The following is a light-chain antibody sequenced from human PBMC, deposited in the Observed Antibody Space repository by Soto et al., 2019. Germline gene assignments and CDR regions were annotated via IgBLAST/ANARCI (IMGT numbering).Light chain of an antibody. CDR2: DAY. Sequence: EVVLTQSPVTLSLSPGRRATLSCRASQSFRGLLAWYQQKPGQAXRXXIYDAYNRATGIPPRFSGIVSGTDFTLTISRLEPEDGALYDGQQHDILPITFGQGTRLEIK. V-gene: IGKV3-11*01. CDR1: QSFRGL. J-gene: IGKJ5*01. CDR3: QQHDILPIT.